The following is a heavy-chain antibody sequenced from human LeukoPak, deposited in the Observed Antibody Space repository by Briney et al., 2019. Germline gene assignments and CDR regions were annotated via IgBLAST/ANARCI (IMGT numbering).Heavy chain of an antibody. CDR2: ISSSATYI. CDR3: ATWDDYGDFVAFEY. J-gene: IGHJ4*02. CDR1: GFTFSSYA. V-gene: IGHV3-21*01. Sequence: GGSLRLSCGGSGFTFSSYAMNWVRQAPGKGLEWVASISSSATYIYYADSVRGRFTISRDDAKKSVFLHMNSLRAEDTAVYFCATWDDYGDFVAFEYWGEGTLGTVSS. D-gene: IGHD4-17*01.